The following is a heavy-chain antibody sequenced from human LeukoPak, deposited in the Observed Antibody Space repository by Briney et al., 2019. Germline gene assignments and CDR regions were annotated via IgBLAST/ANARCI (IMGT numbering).Heavy chain of an antibody. CDR1: GFSFGIYA. Sequence: GGSLRLSCTASGFSFGIYAMSWVRQAPGQGLEWVSGISGSGRNTYYADSVKGRFTISRDSSKNTLFLQMNSLRADDTAVYYCAREYSYMDVWGEGTTVTVSS. CDR2: ISGSGRNT. J-gene: IGHJ6*03. V-gene: IGHV3-23*01. CDR3: AREYSYMDV.